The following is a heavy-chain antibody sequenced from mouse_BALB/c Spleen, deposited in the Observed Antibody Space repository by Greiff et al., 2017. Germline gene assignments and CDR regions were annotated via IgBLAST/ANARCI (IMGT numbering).Heavy chain of an antibody. CDR3: ARDYYGSSPWYFDV. CDR1: GFSLTSYG. V-gene: IGHV2-9*02. Sequence: QVQLKESGPGLVAPSQSLSITCTVSGFSLTSYGVHWVRQPPGKGLEWLGVIWAGGSTNYNSALMSRLSISKDNSKSQVFLQMNSLQTDDTAMYYCARDYYGSSPWYFDVWGAGTTVTVSS. CDR2: IWAGGST. D-gene: IGHD1-1*01. J-gene: IGHJ1*01.